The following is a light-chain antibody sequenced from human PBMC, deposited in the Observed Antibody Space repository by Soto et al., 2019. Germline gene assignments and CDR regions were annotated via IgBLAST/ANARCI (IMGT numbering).Light chain of an antibody. CDR2: DAS. Sequence: EIVLTQSPGTLSLSPGERATLSCRASQSITSLYLAWYQQKPGQAPRLLIYDASSRATGIPDRFSDSGSGTDFALTISRLEPEDFAVYYCQHYGSSPYTFGQGTKLEIK. CDR1: QSITSLY. J-gene: IGKJ2*01. V-gene: IGKV3-20*01. CDR3: QHYGSSPYT.